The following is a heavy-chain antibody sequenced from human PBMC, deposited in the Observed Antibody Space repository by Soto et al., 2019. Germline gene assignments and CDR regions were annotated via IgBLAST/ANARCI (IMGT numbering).Heavy chain of an antibody. CDR3: ARDEKSNWFDP. CDR2: ISAYNGNT. V-gene: IGHV1-18*04. CDR1: GYTFTSYG. Sequence: SVKVSCKASGYTFTSYGISWVRQAPGQGLEWTGWISAYNGNTNYAQRLQGRVTMTTDTSTSTAYMELRSLRSDDTAVYYCARDEKSNWFDPWGQGTLVTVSS. J-gene: IGHJ5*02.